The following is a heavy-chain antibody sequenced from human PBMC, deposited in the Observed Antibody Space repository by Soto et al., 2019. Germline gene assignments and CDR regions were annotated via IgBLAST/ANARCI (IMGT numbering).Heavy chain of an antibody. J-gene: IGHJ5*02. CDR2: IYYSGST. CDR3: AKLSCTSSTCYFPGWFDP. CDR1: GGSISNYY. V-gene: IGHV4-59*03. Sequence: PSETLSLTCTVSGGSISNYYWIWIRQPPGKGLEWIGYIYYSGSTNYNPSLKSRVTISVDTSTNQFSLKLTSVTAADTAVYYCAKLSCTSSTCYFPGWFDPRGQGTLVTVSS. D-gene: IGHD2-2*01.